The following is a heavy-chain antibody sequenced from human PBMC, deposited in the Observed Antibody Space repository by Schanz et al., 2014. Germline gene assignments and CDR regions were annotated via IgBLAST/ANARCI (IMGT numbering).Heavy chain of an antibody. CDR1: RFTFSSYT. Sequence: QVQLVQSGGGVVQPGGSLRLSCAASRFTFSSYTMHWVRQAPGKGLEWVALISYDGSNKYYADSVKGRFAISRENSKNTMFLQMSSLRPEDTAVYYCATGRAASNFGSEYFLYWGQGTLVTVSS. V-gene: IGHV3-30*09. CDR3: ATGRAASNFGSEYFLY. CDR2: ISYDGSNK. D-gene: IGHD6-13*01. J-gene: IGHJ1*01.